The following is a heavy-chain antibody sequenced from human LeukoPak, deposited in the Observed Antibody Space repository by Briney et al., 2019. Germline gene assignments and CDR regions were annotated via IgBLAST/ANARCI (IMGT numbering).Heavy chain of an antibody. CDR2: INPNSGGT. V-gene: IGHV1-2*02. Sequence: GASVKVSCKASGYTFTGYYMHWVRQAPGQGLEWMGWINPNSGGTNYAQKFQGRATMTRGTSISTAYMELSRLRSDDTAVYYCARDGVVVAPFYYYYGMDVWGQGTTVTVSS. D-gene: IGHD2-15*01. CDR1: GYTFTGYY. J-gene: IGHJ6*02. CDR3: ARDGVVVAPFYYYYGMDV.